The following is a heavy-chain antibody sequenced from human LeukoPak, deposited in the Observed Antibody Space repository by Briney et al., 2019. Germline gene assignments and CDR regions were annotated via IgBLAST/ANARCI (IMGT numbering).Heavy chain of an antibody. CDR3: ARCSSGVSPFDY. CDR1: GYTFTGYY. Sequence: ASLQVSCKASGYTFTGYYMHWIRQAPGQGLEWMGWINPNSGGTNYAQKFQGRVTMTRDTSISTAYMELSRLRSGDTAVYYCARCSSGVSPFDYWGQGTLVTVSS. D-gene: IGHD2-2*01. J-gene: IGHJ4*02. V-gene: IGHV1-2*02. CDR2: INPNSGGT.